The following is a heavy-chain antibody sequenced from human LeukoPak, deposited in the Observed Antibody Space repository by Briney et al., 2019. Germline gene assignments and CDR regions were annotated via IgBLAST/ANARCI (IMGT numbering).Heavy chain of an antibody. J-gene: IGHJ6*03. Sequence: SCKVSGYTLTELSMHWVRQAPGKGLEWVAFIRYDGSKKYYADSVKGRFSISRDNSKNTVYLQMNSLRAEDTAVYYCANGYCSSTTCYDYYYMDVWGKGTTVTISS. D-gene: IGHD2-2*03. V-gene: IGHV3-30*02. CDR2: IRYDGSKK. CDR3: ANGYCSSTTCYDYYYMDV. CDR1: GYTLTELS.